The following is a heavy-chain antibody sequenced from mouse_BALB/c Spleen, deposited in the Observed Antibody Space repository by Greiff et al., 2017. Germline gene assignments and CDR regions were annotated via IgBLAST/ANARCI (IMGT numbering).Heavy chain of an antibody. Sequence: EVKLVESGGGLVQPGGSLRLSCATSGFTFTDYYMSWVRQPPGKALEWLGFIRKKANGYTTEYSASVKGQFTISRDNSQSILYLQMNTLRAEDSATYYCARVRRPSYYAMDYWGQGTSVTVSS. D-gene: IGHD2-12*01. V-gene: IGHV7-3*02. CDR1: GFTFTDYY. CDR3: ARVRRPSYYAMDY. CDR2: IRKKANGYTT. J-gene: IGHJ4*01.